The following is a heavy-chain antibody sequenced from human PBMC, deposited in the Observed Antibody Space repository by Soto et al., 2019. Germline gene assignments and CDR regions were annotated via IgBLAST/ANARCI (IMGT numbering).Heavy chain of an antibody. V-gene: IGHV5-51*01. J-gene: IGHJ4*02. CDR1: GYNFPSNW. CDR2: ITPGDSAI. Sequence: GESLKISCKGSGYNFPSNWIGWVRQMPGKGLEWMGIITPGDSAIRYSPSFQGQVTISADTSSNTAYLQWSSLKASDTAMYYCAGYYNFWSGWGQGTLVTVSS. CDR3: AGYYNFWSG. D-gene: IGHD3-3*01.